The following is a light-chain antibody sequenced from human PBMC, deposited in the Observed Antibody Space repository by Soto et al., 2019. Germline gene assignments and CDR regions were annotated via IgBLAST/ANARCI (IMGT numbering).Light chain of an antibody. CDR2: GAS. CDR1: QSVSSSY. J-gene: IGKJ1*01. V-gene: IGKV3-20*01. Sequence: NVFTQSPGTPSFFSRGKNTPPPRASQSVSSSYLAWYQQKPGQAPRLLIYGASSRATGIPDRFSGSGSGTDFTLTISRLEPEDFAVYYCQQHGSSPETFGQGTKVDIK. CDR3: QQHGSSPET.